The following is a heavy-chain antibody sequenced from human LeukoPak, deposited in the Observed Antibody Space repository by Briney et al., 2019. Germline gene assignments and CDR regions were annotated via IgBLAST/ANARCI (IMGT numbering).Heavy chain of an antibody. CDR1: GYTFTSYG. V-gene: IGHV1-18*01. J-gene: IGHJ6*02. CDR2: ISGYNGNT. D-gene: IGHD3-22*01. CDR3: ARKYYYDSSGKQNYGMDV. Sequence: ASVKVSCKASGYTFTSYGISWVRQAPGQGLECMGWISGYNGNTNYAQKLQGRVTMTTDTSTSTAYMELRSLRSDDTAVYYCARKYYYDSSGKQNYGMDVWGQGTTVTVSS.